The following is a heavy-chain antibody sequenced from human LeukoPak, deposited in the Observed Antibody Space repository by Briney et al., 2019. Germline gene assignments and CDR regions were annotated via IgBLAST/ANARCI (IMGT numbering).Heavy chain of an antibody. CDR1: GFTFSSYW. J-gene: IGHJ4*02. Sequence: GGSLRLSCAASGFTFSSYWMSWVGQAPGKGLEGVANIKQDGSEKYYVDSVKGRFTISRDNAKNSLYLQMNSLRAEDTAVYYCARPYSSGWYGDFDYWGQGTLVTVSS. V-gene: IGHV3-7*01. CDR3: ARPYSSGWYGDFDY. CDR2: IKQDGSEK. D-gene: IGHD6-19*01.